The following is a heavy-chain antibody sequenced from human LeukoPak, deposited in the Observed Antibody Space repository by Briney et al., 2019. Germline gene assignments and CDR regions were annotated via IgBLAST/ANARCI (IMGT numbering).Heavy chain of an antibody. CDR2: INHSGST. D-gene: IGHD2-15*01. J-gene: IGHJ5*02. CDR3: ARDQGYCSGGSCYSGWFDP. CDR1: GGSFSGCY. V-gene: IGHV4-34*01. Sequence: SQTLSLTCAVYGGSFSGCYWSWIRQPPGKGLEWIGEINHSGSTNYNPSLKSRVTISVDTSKNQFSLKLSSVTAADTAVYYCARDQGYCSGGSCYSGWFDPWGQGTLVTVSS.